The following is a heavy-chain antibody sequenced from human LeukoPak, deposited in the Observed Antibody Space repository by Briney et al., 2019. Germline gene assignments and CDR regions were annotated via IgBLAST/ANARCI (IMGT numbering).Heavy chain of an antibody. D-gene: IGHD3-10*01. CDR2: IYYSGST. Sequence: WVRQAPGKGLEWIGGIYYSGSTYYNPSLKSRVTISVDTSKNQFSLKLSSVTAADTAVYYCARQGGVWFGETYAFDIWGQGTMVTVSS. CDR3: ARQGGVWFGETYAFDI. J-gene: IGHJ3*02. V-gene: IGHV4-39*01.